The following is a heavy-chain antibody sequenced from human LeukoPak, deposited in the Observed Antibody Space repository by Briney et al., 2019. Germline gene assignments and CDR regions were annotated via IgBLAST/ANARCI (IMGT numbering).Heavy chain of an antibody. J-gene: IGHJ4*02. CDR1: GFTFSGSA. Sequence: PGGSLRLSCAASGFTFSGSAMHWVRQASGKGLEWVGRIRSKANSYATAYAASVKGRFTISRDDSKNTAYLQMNSLKTEDTAVYYCTRDHYYSSGSLYMWDYWGQGTLVTVSS. CDR3: TRDHYYSSGSLYMWDY. D-gene: IGHD3-10*01. V-gene: IGHV3-73*01. CDR2: IRSKANSYAT.